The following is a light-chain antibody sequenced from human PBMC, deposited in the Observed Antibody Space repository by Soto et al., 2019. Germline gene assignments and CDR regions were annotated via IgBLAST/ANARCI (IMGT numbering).Light chain of an antibody. J-gene: IGLJ1*01. V-gene: IGLV2-14*01. CDR2: EVS. CDR3: SSYTSSTTQV. CDR1: SSDVGAYNY. Sequence: QSVLTQPASVSGSPGQSITISCTGTSSDVGAYNYVSWYQQHPGKAPKLMIYEVSNRPSGVSNRFSGSTSGNTASLTISGLQAEDEADYYCSSYTSSTTQVFGTGTKVTVL.